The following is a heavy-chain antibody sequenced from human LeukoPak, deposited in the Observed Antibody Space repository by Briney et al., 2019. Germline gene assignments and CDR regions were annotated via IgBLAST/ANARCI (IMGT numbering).Heavy chain of an antibody. J-gene: IGHJ5*02. Sequence: SGGSLRLSCAASGFTFSSYWMHWVRQAPGKGLVWVSRINNDGSSTNYADSVKGRFTISRDNAKNMLDLQMNSLRAEDTAVYYCARDLGGDGFNLRNWFDPWGQGTLVTVSS. CDR3: ARDLGGDGFNLRNWFDP. V-gene: IGHV3-74*01. D-gene: IGHD5-24*01. CDR1: GFTFSSYW. CDR2: INNDGSST.